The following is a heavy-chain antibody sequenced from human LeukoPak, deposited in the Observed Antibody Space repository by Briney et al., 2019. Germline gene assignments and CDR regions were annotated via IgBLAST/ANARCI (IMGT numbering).Heavy chain of an antibody. J-gene: IGHJ4*02. Sequence: ASVKVSCKASGYTFLGYYIHWVRQAPGQGFEWMGWINPQGGGTKYAQKLQGRVTMTRDTSISTAYMELSNLRSDDTAVYYCVSGSKWDFWGQGTLVTVSS. CDR3: VSGSKWDF. CDR2: INPQGGGT. D-gene: IGHD1-26*01. CDR1: GYTFLGYY. V-gene: IGHV1-2*02.